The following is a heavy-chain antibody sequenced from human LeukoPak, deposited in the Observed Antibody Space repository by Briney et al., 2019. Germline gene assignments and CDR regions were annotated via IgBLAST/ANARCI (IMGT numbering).Heavy chain of an antibody. Sequence: ASVKVSCKASGYTFTSYDINWVRQATGQGLEWMGWMNPNSGNTGYAQKLQGRVTMTTDTSTSTAYMELRSLRSDDTAVYYCARDPGAVTTDYWGQGTLVTVSS. D-gene: IGHD4-17*01. V-gene: IGHV1-8*01. J-gene: IGHJ4*02. CDR3: ARDPGAVTTDY. CDR1: GYTFTSYD. CDR2: MNPNSGNT.